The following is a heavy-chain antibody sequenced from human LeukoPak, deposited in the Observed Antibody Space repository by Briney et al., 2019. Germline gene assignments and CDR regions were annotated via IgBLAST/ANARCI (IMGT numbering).Heavy chain of an antibody. CDR2: IIPIFGTA. J-gene: IGHJ4*02. Sequence: SVKVSCKASGGTFSSYAISWVRQAPGQGLGWMGGIIPIFGTANYAQKFQGRVTITADESTSTAYMELSSLRSEDTAVYYCARDQGIAARPELDYWGQGTLVTVSS. V-gene: IGHV1-69*13. D-gene: IGHD6-6*01. CDR3: ARDQGIAARPELDY. CDR1: GGTFSSYA.